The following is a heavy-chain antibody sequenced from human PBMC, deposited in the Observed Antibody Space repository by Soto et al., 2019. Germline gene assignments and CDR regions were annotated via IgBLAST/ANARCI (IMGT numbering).Heavy chain of an antibody. J-gene: IGHJ5*02. CDR1: GFMFSDHY. CDR3: AREQLGGSRYGPHFAP. CDR2: IRNRANSYAT. V-gene: IGHV3-72*01. Sequence: GGSLILSCAASGFMFSDHYMAWVRQAPGKGLEWVGRIRNRANSYATEYAASVRGRFTFSRDDSKNSLYLQMNSLKTEDKAVYYCAREQLGGSRYGPHFAPWGQAPLVPVSS. D-gene: IGHD5-18*01.